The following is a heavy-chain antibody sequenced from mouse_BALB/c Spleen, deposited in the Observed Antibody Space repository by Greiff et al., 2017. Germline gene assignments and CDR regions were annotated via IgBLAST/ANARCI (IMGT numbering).Heavy chain of an antibody. J-gene: IGHJ3*01. CDR2: ISCYNGAT. D-gene: IGHD4-1*01. CDR3: ARGTSGTAWFAY. V-gene: IGHV1S34*01. CDR1: GYSFTGYY. Sequence: LVKTGASVKISCKASGYSFTGYYMHWVKQSHGKSLEWIGYISCYNGATSYNQKFKGKATFTVDTSSSTAYMQFNSLTSEDSAVYYCARGTSGTAWFAYWGQGTLVTVSA.